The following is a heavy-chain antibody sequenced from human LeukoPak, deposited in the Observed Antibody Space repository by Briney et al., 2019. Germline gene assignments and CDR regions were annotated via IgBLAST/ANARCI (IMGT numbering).Heavy chain of an antibody. J-gene: IGHJ2*01. CDR3: AREGCSTTSCYGYFDL. V-gene: IGHV4-30-4*01. D-gene: IGHD2-2*01. CDR1: GGSISRSDYY. Sequence: SQTLSLTCTVSGGSISRSDYYWSWIRQPPGKGLEWIGYIYYSGSTYYNPSLKSRVITSVDTSKNQFSLKLSSVTAADTAVYYFAREGCSTTSCYGYFDLWGRGTLVTVSS. CDR2: IYYSGST.